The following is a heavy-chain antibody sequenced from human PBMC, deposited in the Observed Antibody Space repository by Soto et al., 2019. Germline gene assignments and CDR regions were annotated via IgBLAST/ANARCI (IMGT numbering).Heavy chain of an antibody. Sequence: PLRLSCAASGFSLRTYGMQWLRRAPGKGLEWVAFIWYDGTKKFYANSVKGRSTTSKDNSNNILYLQMSGLRAEDTAVYYCARDVVTAVAGSVNWFDPWGQGTLVTVSS. V-gene: IGHV3-33*01. CDR2: IWYDGTKK. D-gene: IGHD6-19*01. J-gene: IGHJ5*02. CDR1: GFSLRTYG. CDR3: ARDVVTAVAGSVNWFDP.